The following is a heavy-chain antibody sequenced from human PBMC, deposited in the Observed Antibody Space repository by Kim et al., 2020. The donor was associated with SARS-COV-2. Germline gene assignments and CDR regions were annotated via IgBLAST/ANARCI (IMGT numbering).Heavy chain of an antibody. V-gene: IGHV1-46*01. D-gene: IGHD1-20*01. Sequence: KCPGRVTMTRDTSTSTVYMELSSLRSEDTAVYYCARESRNWNDDQRGFDDWGQGTLVTVSS. J-gene: IGHJ4*02. CDR3: ARESRNWNDDQRGFDD.